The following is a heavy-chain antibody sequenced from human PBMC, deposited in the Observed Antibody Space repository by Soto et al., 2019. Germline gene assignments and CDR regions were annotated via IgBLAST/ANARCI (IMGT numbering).Heavy chain of an antibody. J-gene: IGHJ6*03. D-gene: IGHD3-3*01. Sequence: SETLSLTCTVSGGSISSYYWSWIRQPPGKGLEWIGYIYYSGSTNYNPSLKSRVTISVDTSKNQFSLKLSSVTAADTAVYYCARLKRITIFGVVMNYYYYYMDVWGKGTTVTVSS. CDR2: IYYSGST. CDR3: ARLKRITIFGVVMNYYYYYMDV. V-gene: IGHV4-59*08. CDR1: GGSISSYY.